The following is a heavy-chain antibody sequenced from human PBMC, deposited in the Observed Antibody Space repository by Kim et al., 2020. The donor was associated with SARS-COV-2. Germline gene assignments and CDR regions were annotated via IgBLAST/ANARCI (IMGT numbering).Heavy chain of an antibody. CDR2: VSNSVNS. J-gene: IGHJ3*01. Sequence: SETLSLTCSVSGAAIRNYFWSWVRQPPGKGLEWVGYVSNSVNSHKNPSLDSRVTISADTSKSEVTLNLEPVTAADTAVYAFAGHSVFWFQFWGLGT. D-gene: IGHD3-3*01. V-gene: IGHV4-4*08. CDR1: GAAIRNYF. CDR3: AGHSVFWFQF.